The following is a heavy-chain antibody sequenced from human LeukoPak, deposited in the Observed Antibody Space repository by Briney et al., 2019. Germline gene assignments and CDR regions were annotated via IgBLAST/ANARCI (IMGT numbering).Heavy chain of an antibody. CDR3: ARAWGWGSSGRKREKRFDY. J-gene: IGHJ4*02. Sequence: SETLSLTCTVSGGSISSSSYYWGWIRQPPGKGLEWIGSIYYSGSTYYNPSLKSRVTISVDTSKNQFSLKLSSVTAADTAVYYCARAWGWGSSGRKREKRFDYWGQGTLVTVSS. V-gene: IGHV4-39*07. D-gene: IGHD3-22*01. CDR2: IYYSGST. CDR1: GGSISSSSYY.